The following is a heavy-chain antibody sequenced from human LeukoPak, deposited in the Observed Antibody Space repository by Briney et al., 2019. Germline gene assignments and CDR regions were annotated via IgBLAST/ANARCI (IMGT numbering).Heavy chain of an antibody. Sequence: ASVKVSCKASGYTFTGYYMHWVRQAPGQGLEWMGWINPNSGGTNYAQKFQGRVTMTRDTSISTAYMELSRLRSDDTAVYYCARGWVGGDYRFDYWGQGTLVTVSS. V-gene: IGHV1-2*02. CDR1: GYTFTGYY. D-gene: IGHD2-21*02. CDR2: INPNSGGT. CDR3: ARGWVGGDYRFDY. J-gene: IGHJ4*02.